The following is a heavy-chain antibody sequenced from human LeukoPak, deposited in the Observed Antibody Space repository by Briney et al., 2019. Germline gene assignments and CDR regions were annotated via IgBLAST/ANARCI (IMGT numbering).Heavy chain of an antibody. CDR1: GGSISSSSYY. J-gene: IGHJ4*02. D-gene: IGHD6-6*01. Sequence: SETLSLTCTVSGGSISSSSYYWGWIRQPPGKGLEWIGSIYYSGSTYYNPSLKSRVTISVDTSKNQFSLKLSSVTAADTAVYYCARGEVPDVHFDYWGQGTLVTVSP. CDR3: ARGEVPDVHFDY. V-gene: IGHV4-39*07. CDR2: IYYSGST.